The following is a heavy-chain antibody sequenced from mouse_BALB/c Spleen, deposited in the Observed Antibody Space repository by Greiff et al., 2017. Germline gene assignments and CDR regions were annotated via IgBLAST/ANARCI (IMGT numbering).Heavy chain of an antibody. CDR1: GYTFTNYW. CDR3: ARENPTVVALYYFDY. V-gene: IGHV1-63*02. CDR2: IYPGGGYT. J-gene: IGHJ2*01. D-gene: IGHD1-1*01. Sequence: VQLQQSGAELVRPGTSVKISCKASGYTFTNYWLGWVKQRPGHGLEWIGDIYPGGGYTNYNEKFKGKTTLTADTSSSTAYMQLSSLTSEDSAVYFCARENPTVVALYYFDYWGQGTTLTVSS.